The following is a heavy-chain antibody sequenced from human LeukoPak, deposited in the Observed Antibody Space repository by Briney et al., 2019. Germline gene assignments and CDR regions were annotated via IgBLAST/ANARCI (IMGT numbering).Heavy chain of an antibody. CDR1: GVSINSHY. CDR2: IYDSGSA. D-gene: IGHD1-1*01. J-gene: IGHJ4*02. Sequence: SETLSLTCTVSGVSINSHYWNWIRQPPGKGLEWIGFIYDSGSANYKSSLESRVTMTLDTSKNQFSLKLNSVTAADTAVYYCARDRSDNWGLFDYWGQGTLVTVSS. CDR3: ARDRSDNWGLFDY. V-gene: IGHV4-59*11.